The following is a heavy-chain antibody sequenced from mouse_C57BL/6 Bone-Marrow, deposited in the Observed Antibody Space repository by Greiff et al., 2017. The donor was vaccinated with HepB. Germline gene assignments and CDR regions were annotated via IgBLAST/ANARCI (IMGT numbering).Heavy chain of an antibody. CDR3: ANLNYYGSSYWYFDV. D-gene: IGHD1-1*01. J-gene: IGHJ1*03. Sequence: EVKLQESGPGLVKPSQSLSLTCSVTGYSITSGYYWNWIRQFPGNKLEWMGYISYDGSNNYNPSLKNRISITRDTSKNQLFLKLNSVTTEDTATYYCANLNYYGSSYWYFDVWGTGTTVTVSS. V-gene: IGHV3-6*01. CDR2: ISYDGSN. CDR1: GYSITSGYY.